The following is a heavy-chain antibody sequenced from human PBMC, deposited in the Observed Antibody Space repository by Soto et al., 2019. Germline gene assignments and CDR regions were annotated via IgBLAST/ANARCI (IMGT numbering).Heavy chain of an antibody. V-gene: IGHV4-30-2*01. CDR3: ARVRTVPAAMEHNWFDP. CDR1: GGSISSGGYS. Sequence: PSETLSLTCAVSGGSISSGGYSWSWIRQPPGKGLEWIGYIYHSGSTYYNPSLKSRVTISVDRSKNQFSLKLSSVTAADTAVYYCARVRTVPAAMEHNWFDPWGQGTLVTVSS. J-gene: IGHJ5*02. CDR2: IYHSGST. D-gene: IGHD2-2*01.